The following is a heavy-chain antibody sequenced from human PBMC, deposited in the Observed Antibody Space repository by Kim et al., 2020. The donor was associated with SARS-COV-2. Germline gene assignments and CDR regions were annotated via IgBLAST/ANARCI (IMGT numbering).Heavy chain of an antibody. Sequence: ASVKVSCKASGYTFTSYYMHWVRQAPGQGLEWMGIINPSGGSTSYAQKFQGRVTMTRDTSTSTVYMELSSLRSEDTAVYYCARGGRFGEPHHYYYGMDVWGQGTTVTVSS. CDR3: ARGGRFGEPHHYYYGMDV. J-gene: IGHJ6*02. D-gene: IGHD3-10*01. V-gene: IGHV1-46*01. CDR1: GYTFTSYY. CDR2: INPSGGST.